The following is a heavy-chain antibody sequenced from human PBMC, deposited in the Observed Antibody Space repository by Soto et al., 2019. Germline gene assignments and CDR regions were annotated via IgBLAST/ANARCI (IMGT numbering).Heavy chain of an antibody. D-gene: IGHD1-1*01. CDR2: INPNSGGT. CDR1: GYTFTNSG. CDR3: ARENLTITGAFDI. V-gene: IGHV1-2*04. J-gene: IGHJ3*02. Sequence: ASVKVSCKASGYTFTNSGISWVRQAPGQGLEWMGWINPNSGGTNYAQKFQGWVTMTRDTSISTAYMELSRLRSDDTAVYYCARENLTITGAFDIWGQGTMVTVSS.